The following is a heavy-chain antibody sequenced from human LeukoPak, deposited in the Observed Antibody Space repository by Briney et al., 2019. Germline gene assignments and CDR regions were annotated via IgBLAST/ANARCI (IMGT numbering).Heavy chain of an antibody. CDR2: INHSGST. V-gene: IGHV4-61*10. Sequence: SETLSLTCTVSGGSISSGSYYWSWIRQPAGKGLEWIGEINHSGSTNYNPSLKSRVTISVDTSKNQFSLKLSSVTAADTAVYYCARTRMVRGVIKLRGSWLFDYWGQGTLVTVSS. D-gene: IGHD3-10*01. J-gene: IGHJ4*02. CDR3: ARTRMVRGVIKLRGSWLFDY. CDR1: GGSISSGSYY.